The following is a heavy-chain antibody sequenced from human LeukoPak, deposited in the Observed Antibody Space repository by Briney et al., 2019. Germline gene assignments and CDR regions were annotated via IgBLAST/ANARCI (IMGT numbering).Heavy chain of an antibody. V-gene: IGHV1-2*06. J-gene: IGHJ4*02. CDR2: INPNSGGT. Sequence: ASVKVSCKASGYTFTGYYLHWVRQAPGQGREWMGRINPNSGGTNYAQKFQGRVTMTRDTSISTAYMELSRLRFDDTAVYYCARLAVLYRFDYWGQGTLVTVSS. CDR3: ARLAVLYRFDY. CDR1: GYTFTGYY. D-gene: IGHD5/OR15-5a*01.